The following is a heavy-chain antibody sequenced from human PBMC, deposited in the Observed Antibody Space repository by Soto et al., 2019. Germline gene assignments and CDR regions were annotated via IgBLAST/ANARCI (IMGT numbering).Heavy chain of an antibody. Sequence: QVQLVQSGAEVKNPGASVKISCKASGYTFTTYYMHWLRQARGQGLEWMGIITPSSGSKRYEQKFQDRVTMTRDTSTSTVYMELGSLRSEDTAVYYCARAVSTNTAQVDYWGQGTLVTVSS. CDR2: ITPSSGSK. D-gene: IGHD4-17*01. CDR3: ARAVSTNTAQVDY. V-gene: IGHV1-46*01. CDR1: GYTFTTYY. J-gene: IGHJ4*02.